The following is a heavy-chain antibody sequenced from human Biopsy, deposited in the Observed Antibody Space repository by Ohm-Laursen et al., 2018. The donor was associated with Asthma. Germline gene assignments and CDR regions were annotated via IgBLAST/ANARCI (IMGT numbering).Heavy chain of an antibody. V-gene: IGHV2-70*04. CDR2: IDWEEDK. D-gene: IGHD1-14*01. Sequence: TQTLTLTCSFSGFSLSSSGANVNWIRQPPGKALEWLARIDWEEDKFYSTSLRTRLTISKGSSEDQVVLTMTNMGPVDTATYYCTRHNDYWGPGILVTASP. J-gene: IGHJ4*02. CDR3: TRHNDY. CDR1: GFSLSSSGAN.